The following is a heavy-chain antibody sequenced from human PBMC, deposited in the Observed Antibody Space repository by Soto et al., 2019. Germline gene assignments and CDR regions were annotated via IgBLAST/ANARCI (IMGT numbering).Heavy chain of an antibody. CDR1: GFTVSSNY. V-gene: IGHV3-53*01. Sequence: SLRLSCAASGFTVSSNYMSWVRQAPGKGLEWVSVIYSGGSTYYADSVKGRFTISRDNSKNTLYLQMNSLRAEDTAVYYCARDLYYDFWSGYYSSAFDIWGQGTMVTVSS. CDR3: ARDLYYDFWSGYYSSAFDI. CDR2: IYSGGST. D-gene: IGHD3-3*01. J-gene: IGHJ3*02.